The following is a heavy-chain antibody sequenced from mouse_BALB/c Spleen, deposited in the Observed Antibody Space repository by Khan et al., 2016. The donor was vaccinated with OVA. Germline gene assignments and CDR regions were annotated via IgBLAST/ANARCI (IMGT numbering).Heavy chain of an antibody. CDR2: IYPFNGDT. Sequence: VQLQQSGPELVKPGASVKMSCKASGYTFTSYVMHWVKQKPGQGLEWIGYIYPFNGDTLYNEKLKDKATLTSDKSSRTAYMELSSLNSDDSAVEFCAPVGSYYVSFAYWGQGTLVTVSA. V-gene: IGHV1S136*01. D-gene: IGHD2-12*01. CDR3: APVGSYYVSFAY. J-gene: IGHJ3*01. CDR1: GYTFTSYV.